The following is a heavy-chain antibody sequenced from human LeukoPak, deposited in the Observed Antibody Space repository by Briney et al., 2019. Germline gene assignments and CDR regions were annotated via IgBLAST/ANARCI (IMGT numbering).Heavy chain of an antibody. Sequence: GASVKVSCKASGYTFTSYGISGVRQAPGQGLEWMGWISAYNGNTNYAQKLQGRVTMTTDTSTSTAYMELRSLRSDDTAVYYCARDGRRTYYYGSGVWGQGTLVTVSS. CDR1: GYTFTSYG. CDR2: ISAYNGNT. J-gene: IGHJ4*02. V-gene: IGHV1-18*01. CDR3: ARDGRRTYYYGSGV. D-gene: IGHD3-10*01.